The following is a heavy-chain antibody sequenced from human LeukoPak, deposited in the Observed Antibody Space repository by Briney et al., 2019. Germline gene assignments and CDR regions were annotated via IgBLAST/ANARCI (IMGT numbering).Heavy chain of an antibody. V-gene: IGHV4-34*01. CDR1: GGSFSGYY. Sequence: PSETLSLTCAVYGGSFSGYYWSWIRQPPGKGLEWIGEINHSGSTNYNPSLKSRVTISVDTSKNQFSLKLSSVTAADTAVYYCAKRIAAAVRWFDPWGQGTLVTVSS. CDR2: INHSGST. CDR3: AKRIAAAVRWFDP. J-gene: IGHJ5*02. D-gene: IGHD6-13*01.